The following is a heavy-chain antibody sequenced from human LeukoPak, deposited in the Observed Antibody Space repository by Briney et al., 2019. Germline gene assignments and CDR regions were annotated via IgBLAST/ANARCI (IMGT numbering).Heavy chain of an antibody. V-gene: IGHV3-30*03. CDR3: ARDTAMVTGFDY. CDR1: GFTFSSYG. Sequence: GRSLRLSCAASGFTFSSYGMHWVRQAPGKGLEWVAVISYDGSNKYYADSVKGRFTISRDNSKNTLYLQMNSLRAEDTAVYYCARDTAMVTGFDYWGQGTLVTVSS. CDR2: ISYDGSNK. J-gene: IGHJ4*02. D-gene: IGHD5-18*01.